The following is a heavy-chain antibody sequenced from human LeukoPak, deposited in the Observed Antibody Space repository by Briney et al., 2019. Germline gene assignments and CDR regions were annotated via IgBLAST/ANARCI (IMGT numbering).Heavy chain of an antibody. CDR1: GFSFSDFY. CDR3: ARTLVAAPGTKGGP. J-gene: IGHJ5*02. Sequence: GGSLRLSCAASGFSFSDFYMSWIRQAPGKGLEWVSYIDGTSTFTNYADSVKGRFSISRDNAKNALYLQMNSLRAEDSAVYYCARTLVAAPGTKGGPWGQGTLVTVSS. D-gene: IGHD6-13*01. V-gene: IGHV3-11*03. CDR2: IDGTSTFT.